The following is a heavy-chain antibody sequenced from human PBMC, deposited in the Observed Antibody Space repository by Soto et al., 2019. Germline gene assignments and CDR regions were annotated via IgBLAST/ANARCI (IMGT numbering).Heavy chain of an antibody. J-gene: IGHJ6*02. CDR2: INHSGST. Sequence: QVQLQQWGAGLLKPSETLSLTCAVYGGSFSGYYWSWIRQPPGKGLEWIGEINHSGSTNYNPSLKSRVTISVDTSKNQFSLKPSSVTAADTAVYYCARAYYDFWSGYYSYYYGMDVWGQGTTVTVSS. D-gene: IGHD3-3*01. CDR1: GGSFSGYY. CDR3: ARAYYDFWSGYYSYYYGMDV. V-gene: IGHV4-34*01.